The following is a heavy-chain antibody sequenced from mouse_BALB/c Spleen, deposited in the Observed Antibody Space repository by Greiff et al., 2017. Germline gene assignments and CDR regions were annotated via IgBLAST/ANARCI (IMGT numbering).Heavy chain of an antibody. CDR3: ARDPFAY. CDR2: ISNLAYSI. J-gene: IGHJ3*01. Sequence: EVQLVESGGGLVQPGGSRKLSCAASGFTFSDYGMAWVRQAPGKGPEWVAFISNLAYSIYYADTVTGRFTISRENAKNTLYLEMSSLRSEDTAMYYCARDPFAYWGQGTLVTVSA. V-gene: IGHV5-15*02. CDR1: GFTFSDYG.